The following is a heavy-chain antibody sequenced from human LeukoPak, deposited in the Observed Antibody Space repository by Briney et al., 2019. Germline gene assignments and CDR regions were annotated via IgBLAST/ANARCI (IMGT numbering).Heavy chain of an antibody. V-gene: IGHV3-23*01. J-gene: IGHJ4*02. CDR2: ISDSGGVI. Sequence: PGGSLRLSCAASGFTFRNYAMNWVRQAPGKGLEWVSGISDSGGVIDYADSVKGRFTISRDNSKNTLYLQMNSLRAEDTAVYYCAKFQGYDSSGYRDYWGQGTLVTVSS. D-gene: IGHD3-22*01. CDR1: GFTFRNYA. CDR3: AKFQGYDSSGYRDY.